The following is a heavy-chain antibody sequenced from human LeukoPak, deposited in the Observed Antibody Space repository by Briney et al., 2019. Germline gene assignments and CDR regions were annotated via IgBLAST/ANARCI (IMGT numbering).Heavy chain of an antibody. J-gene: IGHJ4*02. CDR1: GFTFSSYA. CDR2: ISYDGSNK. D-gene: IGHD4-17*01. Sequence: PGGSLRLSCAASGFTFSSYAMHWVRQAPGKGLEWVAVISYDGSNKYYADSVKGRFTIPRDNSKNTLYLQMNSLRAEDTAVYYCARDLYGDGDYWGQGTLVTVSS. V-gene: IGHV3-30-3*01. CDR3: ARDLYGDGDY.